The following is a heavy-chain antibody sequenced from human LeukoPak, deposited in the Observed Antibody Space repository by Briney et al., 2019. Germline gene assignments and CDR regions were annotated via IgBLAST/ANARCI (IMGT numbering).Heavy chain of an antibody. CDR2: FDPEDGET. CDR3: ATSQWDCSGGSCYPTYNWFDP. Sequence: GASVKVSCKVSGYTLTELSMHWVRQAPGKGLEWMGGFDPEDGETIYAQKFQGRVTMTEDTSTDTAYMELSSLRSEDTAVYYCATSQWDCSGGSCYPTYNWFDPWGQGTLVTVSS. V-gene: IGHV1-24*01. CDR1: GYTLTELS. D-gene: IGHD2-15*01. J-gene: IGHJ5*02.